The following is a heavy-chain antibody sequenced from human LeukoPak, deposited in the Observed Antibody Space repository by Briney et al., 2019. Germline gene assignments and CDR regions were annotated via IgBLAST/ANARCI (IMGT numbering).Heavy chain of an antibody. V-gene: IGHV3-23*01. CDR1: GFTFSSYG. CDR2: ISGSGGST. CDR3: ASHITMARDY. Sequence: GGTLRLSCAASGFTFSSYGMSWVRQAPGKGLEWVSAISGSGGSTYYADSVKGRFTISRDNSKNTLYLQMNSLRAEDTAVYYCASHITMARDYWGQGTLVTVSS. J-gene: IGHJ4*02. D-gene: IGHD3-10*01.